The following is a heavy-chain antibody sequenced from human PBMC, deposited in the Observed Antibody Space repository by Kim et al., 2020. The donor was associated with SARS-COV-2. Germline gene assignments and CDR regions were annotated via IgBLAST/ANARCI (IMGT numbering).Heavy chain of an antibody. Sequence: GGSLRLSCAASGFTFDNYAMNWVRQAPGKGLEWVSFIKGGGGNSFYADSVKGRFTISRDNSKNTLYLQMNSLRAEDTAVYYCAKCGRSYGNDAFDLWGQGTMLTVS. CDR1: GFTFDNYA. CDR3: AKCGRSYGNDAFDL. J-gene: IGHJ3*01. CDR2: IKGGGGNS. V-gene: IGHV3-23*01. D-gene: IGHD5-18*01.